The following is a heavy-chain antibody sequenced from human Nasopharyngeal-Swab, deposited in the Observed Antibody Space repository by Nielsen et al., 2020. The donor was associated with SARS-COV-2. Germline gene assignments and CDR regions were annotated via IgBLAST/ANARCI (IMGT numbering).Heavy chain of an antibody. D-gene: IGHD3-10*01. Sequence: GGPLRPPWAAPGSNSNNYGLHWVRKLPAKGLEGSELISYEGSIKHYADYVEGRFTISRDSSKNTLFLQMNSLRPEDTAVYFCAKRKEILWLGSQRHGMDVWGQGTTVTVSS. CDR2: ISYEGSIK. CDR3: AKRKEILWLGSQRHGMDV. V-gene: IGHV3-30*18. CDR1: GSNSNNYG. J-gene: IGHJ6*02.